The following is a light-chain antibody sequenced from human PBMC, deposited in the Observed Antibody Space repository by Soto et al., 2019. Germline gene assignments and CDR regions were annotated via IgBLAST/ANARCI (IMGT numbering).Light chain of an antibody. CDR3: SSYTTSSLYV. J-gene: IGLJ1*01. CDR2: DVS. Sequence: QSALTQPASVSGSPGQSITISCTGTSSDVGGYNYVSWYQQHPGKAPKLMIYDVSNRPSGVSNRFSGSKSGNTASLTISGLQGEDEADYYCSSYTTSSLYVFGTGTNVTVL. V-gene: IGLV2-14*01. CDR1: SSDVGGYNY.